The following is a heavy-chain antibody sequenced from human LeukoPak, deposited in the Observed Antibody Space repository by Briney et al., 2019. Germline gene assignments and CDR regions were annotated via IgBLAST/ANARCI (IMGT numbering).Heavy chain of an antibody. CDR3: ARPRDGYNSMRDAFDI. Sequence: GGSLRLSCAASGFTFSSYSMNWVRQAPGKGLEWVSSISSSSSYIYYADSVKGRFTISRDNAKNSLYLQMNSLRAEDTAVYYCARPRDGYNSMRDAFDIWGQGTMVTVSS. CDR1: GFTFSSYS. D-gene: IGHD1-1*01. V-gene: IGHV3-21*01. J-gene: IGHJ3*02. CDR2: ISSSSSYI.